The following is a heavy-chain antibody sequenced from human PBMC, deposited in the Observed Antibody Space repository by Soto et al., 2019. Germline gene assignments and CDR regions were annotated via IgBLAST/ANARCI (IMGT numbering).Heavy chain of an antibody. CDR3: ARSTAGNYPIGNAFDA. V-gene: IGHV3-13*01. CDR2: IGTKSDA. D-gene: IGHD4-4*01. CDR1: GFTFSTYD. Sequence: GGSLRLSCAASGFTFSTYDMHWVRQATGKGLEWVSAIGTKSDAYYPDSVKGRFTISRDNAKHSLYLQINSPRAGDTAVYYCARSTAGNYPIGNAFDAWGQGTMVTVSS. J-gene: IGHJ3*01.